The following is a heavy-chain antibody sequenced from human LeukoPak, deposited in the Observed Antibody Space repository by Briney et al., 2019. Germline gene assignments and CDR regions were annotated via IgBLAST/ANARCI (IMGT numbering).Heavy chain of an antibody. Sequence: GGSLRLSCAASGFPFSDYYMSWLRQAPGKGLEWVSYISSSGSTICYADSVKGRFTISRDNGKNSLSLQMNSLRAEDTAVYYCARVEYIYGYGSWGQGTLVTVSS. CDR3: ARVEYIYGYGS. J-gene: IGHJ5*02. CDR1: GFPFSDYY. CDR2: ISSSGSTI. D-gene: IGHD5-18*01. V-gene: IGHV3-11*01.